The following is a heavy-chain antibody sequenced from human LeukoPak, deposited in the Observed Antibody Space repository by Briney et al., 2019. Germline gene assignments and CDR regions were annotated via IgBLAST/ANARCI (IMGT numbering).Heavy chain of an antibody. CDR2: ISGGAGST. J-gene: IGHJ6*02. Sequence: GGSLRLSCAASGFTFSSYAMSWVRQAPGKGLEWVSSISGGAGSTYYADSVKGRFTISRDNSKNTVYLQMNSLRAEDTAVYYCATPPEDYSDYHHYGMDVWGQGTTVTVSS. V-gene: IGHV3-23*01. CDR1: GFTFSSYA. D-gene: IGHD4-11*01. CDR3: ATPPEDYSDYHHYGMDV.